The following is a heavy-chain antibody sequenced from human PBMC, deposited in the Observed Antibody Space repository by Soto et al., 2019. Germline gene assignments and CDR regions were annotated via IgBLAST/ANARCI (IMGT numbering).Heavy chain of an antibody. V-gene: IGHV3-7*01. D-gene: IGHD1-20*01. CDR3: ARDVGYN. CDR1: GIIFSSHW. J-gene: IGHJ4*02. Sequence: GSLRLSCVASGIIFSSHWMSWVRQAPGKGLEWVANVREDGSATYYVDSVKGRFTISRDNAKNTLYLQMNGLRVEDTAVYYCARDVGYNWGQGTLVTVSS. CDR2: VREDGSAT.